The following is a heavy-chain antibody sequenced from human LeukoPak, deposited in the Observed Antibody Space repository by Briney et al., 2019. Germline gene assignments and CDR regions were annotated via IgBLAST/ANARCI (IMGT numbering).Heavy chain of an antibody. V-gene: IGHV3-30*18. J-gene: IGHJ4*02. D-gene: IGHD6-13*01. CDR1: GFTFRSFG. CDR2: ISYVGSNE. CDR3: AKDDSSSGGGSDY. Sequence: PGGSLRLSCAASGFTFRSFGMHWVRQAPGKGLEWVALISYVGSNEYYADSVKGRFTISRDNSKNTLYLQMNSLRAEDTALYYCAKDDSSSGGGSDYWGQGTLVTVSS.